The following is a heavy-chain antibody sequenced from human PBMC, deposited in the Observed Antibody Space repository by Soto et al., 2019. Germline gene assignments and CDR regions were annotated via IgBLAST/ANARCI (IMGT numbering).Heavy chain of an antibody. Sequence: GSLRLSCAASGFPFSSYGMHWVRQAPGKGLDWVAVIWYDGTNKDYAESVKGRFTISRDNSKNTLYLQMNSLRAGDTAVYYYGDYWGQGTLVTVSS. CDR2: IWYDGTNK. CDR3: GDY. CDR1: GFPFSSYG. V-gene: IGHV3-33*01. J-gene: IGHJ4*02.